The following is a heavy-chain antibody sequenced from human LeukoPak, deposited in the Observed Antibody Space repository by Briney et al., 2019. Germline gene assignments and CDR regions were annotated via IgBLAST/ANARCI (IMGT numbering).Heavy chain of an antibody. J-gene: IGHJ3*02. CDR1: GGTLSSYA. CDR3: AREHYGVAFDI. Sequence: ASVKVSCKASGGTLSSYAISWVRQAPGQGLEWMGGIIPIFGTANYAQKFQGRVTITTDESTSTAYMELSSLRSEDTAVYYCAREHYGVAFDIWGQGTMVTVSS. D-gene: IGHD3-10*01. V-gene: IGHV1-69*05. CDR2: IIPIFGTA.